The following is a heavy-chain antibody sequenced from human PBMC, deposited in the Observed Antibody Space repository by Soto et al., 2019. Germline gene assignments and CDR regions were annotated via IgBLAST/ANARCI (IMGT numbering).Heavy chain of an antibody. J-gene: IGHJ5*02. CDR2: IYPGDSDT. CDR1: GGRISTYW. CDR3: ARSESAARYNWFDP. Sequence: LKVSCRVAGGRISTYWIVWVSKMPGEGLEWMGIIYPGDSDTRYSPSFQGQVTISADKSISTAYLQWSSLKASDTAMYYCARSESAARYNWFDPWGQGTLVTVS. V-gene: IGHV5-51*01. D-gene: IGHD6-13*01.